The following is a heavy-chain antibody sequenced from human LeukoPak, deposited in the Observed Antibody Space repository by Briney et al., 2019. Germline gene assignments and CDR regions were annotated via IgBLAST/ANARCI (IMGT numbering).Heavy chain of an antibody. CDR2: INPSGGST. Sequence: ASVNVSCKASGYTFTSYYMHWARQAPGQGLEWMGIINPSGGSTSYAQKFQGRVTMTRDTSTSTVYMELSSLRSEDTAVYYCARDLSIVGATLGWFDPWGQGTLVTVSS. J-gene: IGHJ5*02. D-gene: IGHD1-26*01. V-gene: IGHV1-46*01. CDR1: GYTFTSYY. CDR3: ARDLSIVGATLGWFDP.